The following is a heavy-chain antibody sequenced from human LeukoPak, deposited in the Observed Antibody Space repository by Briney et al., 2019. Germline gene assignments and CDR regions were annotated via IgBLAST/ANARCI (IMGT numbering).Heavy chain of an antibody. V-gene: IGHV3-23*01. CDR3: AKVWAVYCSSTSCYPFDI. D-gene: IGHD2-2*01. Sequence: GGSLRLSCAASGFTFSSYAMSWVRQAPGKGLEWVSAISGSGGSTYYADSVKGRFTISRDNSKNTLYLQMNSLRAEDTAVYYCAKVWAVYCSSTSCYPFDIWGQGTMVTVPS. J-gene: IGHJ3*02. CDR1: GFTFSSYA. CDR2: ISGSGGST.